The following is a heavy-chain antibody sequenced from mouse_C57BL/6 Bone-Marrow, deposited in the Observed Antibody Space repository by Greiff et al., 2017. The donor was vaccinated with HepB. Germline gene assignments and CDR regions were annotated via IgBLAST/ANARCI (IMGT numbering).Heavy chain of an antibody. V-gene: IGHV1-52*01. J-gene: IGHJ3*01. CDR2: IDPSDSET. CDR1: GYTFTSYW. D-gene: IGHD1-1*01. Sequence: QVQLQQPGAELVRPGSSVKLSCKASGYTFTSYWMHWVKQRPIQGLEWIGNIDPSDSETHYNQKFKDKATLTVDKSSITAYMQLSSLTSEDSAVYYCARAPDYYGRTWFAYWGQGTLVTVSA. CDR3: ARAPDYYGRTWFAY.